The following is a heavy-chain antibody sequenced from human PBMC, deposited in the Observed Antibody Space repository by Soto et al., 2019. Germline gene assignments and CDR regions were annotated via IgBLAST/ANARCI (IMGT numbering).Heavy chain of an antibody. D-gene: IGHD2-2*01. Sequence: SETLSLTCAVYGGSFSGYYWSWIRQPPGKGLEWIGEINHSGSTNYNPSLKSRVTISVDTSKNQFSLKLSSVTAADTAVYYCARDPRYCSSTSCLNWFDPWGQGTLVTVSS. V-gene: IGHV4-34*01. CDR3: ARDPRYCSSTSCLNWFDP. CDR2: INHSGST. CDR1: GGSFSGYY. J-gene: IGHJ5*02.